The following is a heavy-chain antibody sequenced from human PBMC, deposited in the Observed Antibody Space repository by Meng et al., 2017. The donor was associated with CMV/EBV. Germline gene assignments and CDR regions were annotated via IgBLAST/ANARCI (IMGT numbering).Heavy chain of an antibody. J-gene: IGHJ4*02. CDR2: IYPGDSDT. CDR1: GYSFTSYW. D-gene: IGHD1-1*01. Sequence: GGSLRLSCKGSGYSFTSYWIGWVRQMPGKGLEWMGIIYPGDSDTRYSPSFQGQVTISADKSISTAYLQWSSLKASDTAMYYCARRGLEWPRDPNYCFDYWGQGTLVTVSS. V-gene: IGHV5-51*01. CDR3: ARRGLEWPRDPNYCFDY.